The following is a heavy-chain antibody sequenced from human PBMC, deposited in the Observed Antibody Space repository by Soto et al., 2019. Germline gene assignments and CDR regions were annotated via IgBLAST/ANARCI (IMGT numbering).Heavy chain of an antibody. CDR1: GFTFSRSA. D-gene: IGHD5-12*01. CDR3: ATNSAYRAFDI. J-gene: IGHJ3*02. CDR2: ISGSGGST. Sequence: SGGSLRLSCAASGFTFSRSAVSWVRQFPGKGLEWVSGISGSGGSTYYADSVKGRFTISRDNSKNTLYLQMNSLRAEDTAVYYCATNSAYRAFDIWGQGTMVTV. V-gene: IGHV3-23*01.